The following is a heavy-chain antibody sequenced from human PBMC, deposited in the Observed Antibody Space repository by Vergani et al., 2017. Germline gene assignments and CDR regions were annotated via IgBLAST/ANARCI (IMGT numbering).Heavy chain of an antibody. CDR3: ARAMYEVMRATRKDYYYYAMDV. Sequence: QVQLVQSGTEMKKTGSSVKVSCKASGGTFNNYAINWVRQAPGKGLEWMGGFIPMLDSATYAQNFQGRVTITADESTSTAYMELSSLRSEDTAIYYCARAMYEVMRATRKDYYYYAMDVGGQGTTVAVSS. D-gene: IGHD1-26*01. CDR1: GGTFNNYA. CDR2: FIPMLDSA. V-gene: IGHV1-69*11. J-gene: IGHJ6*02.